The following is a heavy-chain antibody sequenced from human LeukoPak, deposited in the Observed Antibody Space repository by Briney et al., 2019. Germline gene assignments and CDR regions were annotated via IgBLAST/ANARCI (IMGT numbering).Heavy chain of an antibody. Sequence: GGSLRLSCAASGFTFSSYSMNWVRQAPGKGLEWVANIKQDGSEKYYVDSVKGRFTISRDNAKNSLYLQMNSLRAEDTAVYYCARGGNYYDSSGYYYRPYWGQGTLVTVSS. CDR3: ARGGNYYDSSGYYYRPY. V-gene: IGHV3-7*01. CDR1: GFTFSSYS. J-gene: IGHJ4*02. CDR2: IKQDGSEK. D-gene: IGHD3-22*01.